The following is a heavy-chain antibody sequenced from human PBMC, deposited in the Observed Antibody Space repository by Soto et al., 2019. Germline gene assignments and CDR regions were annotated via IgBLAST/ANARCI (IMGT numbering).Heavy chain of an antibody. CDR3: ARGGYYDSSGSRDYHYYGMNV. J-gene: IGHJ6*02. D-gene: IGHD3-22*01. CDR2: ISPYNDDT. CDR1: GYTFSRYG. V-gene: IGHV1-18*01. Sequence: ASVKVSCKGAGYTFSRYGISWGRQAPGQGLEWLGWISPYNDDTKYAQKVQGRVFMTTDTSSKTAYLDLRSLRSDDTAVYYCARGGYYDSSGSRDYHYYGMNVWGQGTTVTVSS.